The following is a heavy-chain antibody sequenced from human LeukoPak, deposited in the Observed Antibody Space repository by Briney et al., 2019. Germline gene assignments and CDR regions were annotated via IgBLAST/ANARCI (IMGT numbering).Heavy chain of an antibody. J-gene: IGHJ4*02. CDR3: AREPMGGYDSSGYYRNQYYFDY. V-gene: IGHV1-69*13. Sequence: SVKVSCKASGYTFTSYYMHWVRQAPGQGLEWMGGIIPIFGTANYAQKFQGRVTITADVSTSTAYMELSSLRSEDTAVYYCAREPMGGYDSSGYYRNQYYFDYWGQGTLVTVSS. CDR1: GYTFTSYY. D-gene: IGHD3-22*01. CDR2: IIPIFGTA.